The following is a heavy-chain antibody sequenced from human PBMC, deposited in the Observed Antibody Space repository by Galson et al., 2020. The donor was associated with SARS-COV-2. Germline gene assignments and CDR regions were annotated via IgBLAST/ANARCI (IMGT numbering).Heavy chain of an antibody. J-gene: IGHJ4*02. CDR2: INHHGDT. V-gene: IGHV4-34*01. CDR3: ASVTLTTDY. CDR1: GGSLSDYH. Sequence: SQTLSLPCAVYGGSLSDYHWSWIRQPPGKGLEWIGEINHHGDTNYNPSLKSRVTISVDTSKNQFSLKLRSVTAADTALYYCASVTLTTDYWGQGTLVTVSS. D-gene: IGHD4-17*01.